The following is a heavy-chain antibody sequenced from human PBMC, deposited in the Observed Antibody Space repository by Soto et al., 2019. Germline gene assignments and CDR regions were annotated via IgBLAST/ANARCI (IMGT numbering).Heavy chain of an antibody. CDR2: ISYDGSNK. CDR3: ARSGCSGGSCYSLTYYYGMDV. D-gene: IGHD2-15*01. CDR1: GFTFSSYA. V-gene: IGHV3-30-3*01. J-gene: IGHJ6*02. Sequence: QVQLVESGGGVVQPGRSLRLSCAASGFTFSSYAMHWVRQAPGKGLEWVAVISYDGSNKYYADSVKGRFTISRDNSKNTLYLQMNSLRAEDTAVYYCARSGCSGGSCYSLTYYYGMDVWGQGTTVTVSS.